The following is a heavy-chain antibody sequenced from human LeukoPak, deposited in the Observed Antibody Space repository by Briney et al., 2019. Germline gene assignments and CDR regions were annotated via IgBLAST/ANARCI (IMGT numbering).Heavy chain of an antibody. CDR3: ARGAGYIVATPQDY. Sequence: GGSLRLSCAASGFTFSSYAMHWVRQAPGKGLEWVAVISYDGSNKYYADSVKGRFTISRDNSKNTLYLQMNSLRAEDTAVYYCARGAGYIVATPQDYWGQGTLVTVSS. D-gene: IGHD5-12*01. V-gene: IGHV3-30-3*01. CDR1: GFTFSSYA. CDR2: ISYDGSNK. J-gene: IGHJ4*02.